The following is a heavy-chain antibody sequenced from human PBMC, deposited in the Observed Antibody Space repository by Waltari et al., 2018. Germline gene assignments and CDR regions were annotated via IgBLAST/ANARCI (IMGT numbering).Heavy chain of an antibody. CDR1: GYSFNNYL. V-gene: IGHV5-51*01. D-gene: IGHD1-1*01. CDR3: ARHTEDDNGDD. J-gene: IGHJ4*02. Sequence: QLVQSGTEVKKHGESLKISCQTSGYSFNNYLIGWGRQMPGKGLEWMGIVRPDNSDTRYSPSFRGQVTISADKSISIAYLQWSSLKASDTAIYYCARHTEDDNGDDWGQGTLVTVSS. CDR2: VRPDNSDT.